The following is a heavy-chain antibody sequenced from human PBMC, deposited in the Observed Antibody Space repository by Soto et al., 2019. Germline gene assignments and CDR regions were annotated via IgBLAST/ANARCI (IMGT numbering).Heavy chain of an antibody. CDR3: ARHHVVIEYYFDY. Sequence: QLQLQESGPGLVKPSETLSLTCTVSGGSISSSSYYWGWIRQPPGKGLEWIGSIYYSGSTYYNPSLKSRVTISVDTSKNQFSLKLSSVTAADTAVYYCARHHVVIEYYFDYWGQGTLVTVSS. D-gene: IGHD3-22*01. V-gene: IGHV4-39*01. CDR1: GGSISSSSYY. J-gene: IGHJ4*02. CDR2: IYYSGST.